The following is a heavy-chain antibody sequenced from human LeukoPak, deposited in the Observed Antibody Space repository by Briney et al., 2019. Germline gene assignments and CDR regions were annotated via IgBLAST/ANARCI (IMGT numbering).Heavy chain of an antibody. D-gene: IGHD2-2*01. J-gene: IGHJ5*02. CDR3: ARDRYCSSTSCYAGNWFDP. CDR2: INPNSGGT. V-gene: IGHV1-2*02. CDR1: GYTFTGYY. Sequence: ASVKVSCKASGYTFTGYYMHWVRQAPGQGLEWMGWINPNSGGTNYAQKFQGRVTMTGDTSISTAYMELSRLRSDDAAVYHCARDRYCSSTSCYAGNWFDPWGQGTLVTVSS.